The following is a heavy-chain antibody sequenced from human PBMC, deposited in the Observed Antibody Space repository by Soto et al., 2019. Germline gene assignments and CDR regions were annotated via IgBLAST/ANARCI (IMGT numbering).Heavy chain of an antibody. CDR1: GYTFASYG. CDR2: ISVYDGNT. Sequence: QVQLVQSGAEVKKPGASVKVSCKTSGYTFASYGISWVRQGPGQGVEWMGWISVYDGNTKYALKLQGRVTIATDRSTSTAYMELRSLRSVDTAVYSCARDSPLDYWGQGTLVTVSS. V-gene: IGHV1-18*04. CDR3: ARDSPLDY. J-gene: IGHJ4*02.